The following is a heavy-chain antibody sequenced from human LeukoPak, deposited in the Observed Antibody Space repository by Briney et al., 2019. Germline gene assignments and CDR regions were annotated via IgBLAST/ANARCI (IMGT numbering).Heavy chain of an antibody. V-gene: IGHV4-59*01. J-gene: IGHJ5*02. CDR3: ARAYSGYGFDP. Sequence: PSETLSLTCTVSGDSISTYYWSWIRQPPGKGLEWIGYLYYSGNTNHNPSLRSRVTISVDASKNQFSLKLSSVTAADTAVYYCARAYSGYGFDPWGQGTLVTVFS. D-gene: IGHD5-12*01. CDR2: LYYSGNT. CDR1: GDSISTYY.